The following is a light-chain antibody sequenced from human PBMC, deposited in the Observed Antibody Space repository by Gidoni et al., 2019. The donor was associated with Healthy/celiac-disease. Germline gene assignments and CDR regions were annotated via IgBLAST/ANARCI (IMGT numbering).Light chain of an antibody. CDR2: DAS. CDR3: QQYDNLPPRLT. V-gene: IGKV1-33*01. Sequence: DIQMTQSQSSLSASVGDRVTITCQASQDISNYLNWYQQKPGKAPKLLIYDASNLETGVPSRFSGSGSGTDFTFTISSLQPEDIATYYCQQYDNLPPRLTFGGGTKVEIK. J-gene: IGKJ4*01. CDR1: QDISNY.